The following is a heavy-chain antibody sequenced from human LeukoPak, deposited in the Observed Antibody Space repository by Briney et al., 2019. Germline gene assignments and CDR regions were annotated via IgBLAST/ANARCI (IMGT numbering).Heavy chain of an antibody. CDR3: VMDWSGGYFQH. V-gene: IGHV3-23*01. CDR2: ISDSGSGT. D-gene: IGHD2-15*01. J-gene: IGHJ1*01. CDR1: GFTFSSYA. Sequence: GGSLRLSCAASGFTFSSYAMRWVRQAPGKGLEWVSAISDSGSGTYYADFVKGRFTISRDNSKNTLYLQMNTLRAEDTAVYYCVMDWSGGYFQHWGHGTPVNVSS.